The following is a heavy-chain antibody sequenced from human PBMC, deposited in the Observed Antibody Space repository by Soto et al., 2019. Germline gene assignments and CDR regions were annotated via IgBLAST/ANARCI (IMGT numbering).Heavy chain of an antibody. J-gene: IGHJ5*02. D-gene: IGHD6-13*01. Sequence: SETLSLTCTVSGGSISSGGYYWSWIRQHPGKGPEWIGYIYYSGSTYYNPSLKSRVTISVDTSKNQFSLKLSSVTAADTAVYYCARVDSSSSLLNSGWFDPWGQGTLVTVSS. CDR2: IYYSGST. V-gene: IGHV4-31*03. CDR3: ARVDSSSSLLNSGWFDP. CDR1: GGSISSGGYY.